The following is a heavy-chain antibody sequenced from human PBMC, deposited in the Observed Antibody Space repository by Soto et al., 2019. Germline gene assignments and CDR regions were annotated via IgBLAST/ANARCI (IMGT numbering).Heavy chain of an antibody. CDR3: ARDGAGAYGLGWFDP. J-gene: IGHJ5*02. Sequence: QVQLQESGPGLVKPSETLSLTCTVSGDSISRGGYYWNWIRQHPRKGLEWIGYIYHSGSNHYNPSLKSRVTLSVDTSKNQLSLELSSVTAADTAIYYCARDGAGAYGLGWFDPWGQGILVTVSS. D-gene: IGHD2-21*01. CDR1: GDSISRGGYY. CDR2: IYHSGSN. V-gene: IGHV4-31*03.